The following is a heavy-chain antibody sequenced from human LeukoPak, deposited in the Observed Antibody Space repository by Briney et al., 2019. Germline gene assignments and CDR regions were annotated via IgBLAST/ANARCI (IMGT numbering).Heavy chain of an antibody. V-gene: IGHV3-23*01. J-gene: IGHJ2*01. CDR2: ISGSGGST. D-gene: IGHD4-4*01. CDR3: ARDRRDGYSTPYHYWYFDL. Sequence: PGGSLRLSCGASGFTFKNDAMAWVRQAPGKGLEWVSAISGSGGSTYYADSVKGRFTISRDNSKDTLYLQMNSLRAEDTAVYYCARDRRDGYSTPYHYWYFDLWGRGTLVTVSS. CDR1: GFTFKNDA.